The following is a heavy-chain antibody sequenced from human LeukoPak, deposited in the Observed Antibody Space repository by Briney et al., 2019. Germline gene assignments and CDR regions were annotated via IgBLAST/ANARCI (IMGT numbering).Heavy chain of an antibody. D-gene: IGHD1-20*01. CDR2: IYYSGST. Sequence: SETLSLTCTVSGGSISSGGYYWSWIRQHPGKGLEWIGYIYYSGSTYYNPSLKSRVTISVDTSKNQFSLKLSSVTAADTAVYYCARKYRSSITGTSGEFDYWGQGTLVTVSS. V-gene: IGHV4-31*03. J-gene: IGHJ4*02. CDR1: GGSISSGGYY. CDR3: ARKYRSSITGTSGEFDY.